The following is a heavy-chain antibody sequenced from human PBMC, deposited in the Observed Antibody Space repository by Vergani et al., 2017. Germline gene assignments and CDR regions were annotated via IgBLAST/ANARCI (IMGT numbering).Heavy chain of an antibody. J-gene: IGHJ6*02. Sequence: QVQLVQSGAEVKKPGASVKVSCKASGYTFTGYYMHWVRQAPGQGLEWMGWINPNSGGTNYAQKFQGRVTMTRDTSISTAYMELSRLRSDDTAVYYCARERYFDWLYDTCGMDVWGQGTTVTVSS. D-gene: IGHD3-9*01. CDR3: ARERYFDWLYDTCGMDV. CDR2: INPNSGGT. V-gene: IGHV1-2*02. CDR1: GYTFTGYY.